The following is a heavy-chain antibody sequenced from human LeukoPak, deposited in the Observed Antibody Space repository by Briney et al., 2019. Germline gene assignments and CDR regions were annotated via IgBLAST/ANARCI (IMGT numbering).Heavy chain of an antibody. Sequence: GGSLRLSCAASGFTFSIYWMSWVRQAPGKGLEWVANIKQDGSEKYYVDSVKGRFTISRDNAKNSLYLQMSSLRAEDTAVYYCARDKLETAPNDYWGQGTLVTVSS. CDR1: GFTFSIYW. D-gene: IGHD4-23*01. CDR2: IKQDGSEK. J-gene: IGHJ4*02. V-gene: IGHV3-7*01. CDR3: ARDKLETAPNDY.